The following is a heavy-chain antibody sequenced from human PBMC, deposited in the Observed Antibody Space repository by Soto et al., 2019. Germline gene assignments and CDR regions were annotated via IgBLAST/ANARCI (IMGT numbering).Heavy chain of an antibody. CDR2: IHHSGST. J-gene: IGHJ6*02. Sequence: QVQLQESGPGLVKPSETLSLTCTVSGGSISSYYWSWIRQPPGKGLEWIGYIHHSGSTNFNPSLKSRVTISVDMSKNQFFLMLTSVTDAYTAVYYCARDFGSWGVIIGPDYYYGMDVWGQVPMVIVSS. V-gene: IGHV4-59*01. D-gene: IGHD3-10*01. CDR3: ARDFGSWGVIIGPDYYYGMDV. CDR1: GGSISSYY.